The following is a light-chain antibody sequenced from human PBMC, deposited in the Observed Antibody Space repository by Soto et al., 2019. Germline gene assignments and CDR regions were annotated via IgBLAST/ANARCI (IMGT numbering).Light chain of an antibody. CDR3: QQYGGSSWT. V-gene: IGKV3-20*01. J-gene: IGKJ1*01. Sequence: EIVLTQSPDTLSLSPGERATLSCRASQSISISYLAWYQQQPGQAPRLLIYSTSTRATGIPDRFSGSGSGTDFTLTISKLEPGDFAVYYCQQYGGSSWTFGKGPKVDI. CDR2: STS. CDR1: QSISISY.